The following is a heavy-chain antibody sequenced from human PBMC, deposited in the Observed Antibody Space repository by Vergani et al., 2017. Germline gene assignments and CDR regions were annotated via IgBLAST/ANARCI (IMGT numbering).Heavy chain of an antibody. J-gene: IGHJ4*02. CDR3: ARHPVSDSSGWYLFDY. D-gene: IGHD6-19*01. V-gene: IGHV5-51*01. Sequence: EVQLVQSGAEVKKPGESLKISCKGSGYSFTNYWIGWVRQMPGKGLEWMGIIYPGDSDTRYSPSFQGQVTISADKSISTAYLQWSSLKASDTAMYYCARHPVSDSSGWYLFDYWGQGTLVTVSS. CDR1: GYSFTNYW. CDR2: IYPGDSDT.